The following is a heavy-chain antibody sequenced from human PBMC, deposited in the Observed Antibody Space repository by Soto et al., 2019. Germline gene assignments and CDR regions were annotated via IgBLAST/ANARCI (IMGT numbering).Heavy chain of an antibody. V-gene: IGHV3-48*02. CDR1: GFTFSSYS. D-gene: IGHD6-19*01. CDR2: ISSSSSTI. J-gene: IGHJ4*02. Sequence: GGSLRLSCAASGFTFSSYSMNWVRQAPGKGLEWVSYISSSSSTIYYADSVKGRFTISRDNAKNSLYLQMNSLRDEDTAVYYCARETIAVAGAGIDYWGQGTLVTVSS. CDR3: ARETIAVAGAGIDY.